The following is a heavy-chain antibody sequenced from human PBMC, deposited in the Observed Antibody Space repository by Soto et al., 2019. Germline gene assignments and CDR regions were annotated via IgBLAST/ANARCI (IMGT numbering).Heavy chain of an antibody. CDR2: IYHSGST. D-gene: IGHD5-12*01. V-gene: IGHV4-38-2*01. CDR3: ARNTSGRNFEY. Sequence: PSETLSLSCAVSNSSLNSRFYWVWLRERPGKGLEWIASIYHSGSTHYNPSLKSRATMSVDTSKRHFSLRLRSVTAADTAVYYCARNTSGRNFEYWGQGTKVTVSS. J-gene: IGHJ4*02. CDR1: NSSLNSRFY.